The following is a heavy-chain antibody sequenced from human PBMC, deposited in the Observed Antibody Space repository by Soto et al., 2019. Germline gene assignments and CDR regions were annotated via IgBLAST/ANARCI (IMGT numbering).Heavy chain of an antibody. CDR2: IYYSGST. J-gene: IGHJ4*02. CDR1: GGSISSGDYY. D-gene: IGHD6-6*01. Sequence: SETLSLTCTVSGGSISSGDYYWSWIRQPPGKGLEWIGYIYYSGSTYYNPSLKSRVTISVDTSKNQFSLKLSSVTAADTAVYYCARDFGYSSSSKGDYWGQGTLVTVSS. V-gene: IGHV4-30-4*01. CDR3: ARDFGYSSSSKGDY.